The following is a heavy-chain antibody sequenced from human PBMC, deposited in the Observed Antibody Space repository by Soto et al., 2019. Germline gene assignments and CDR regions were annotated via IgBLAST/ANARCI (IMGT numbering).Heavy chain of an antibody. CDR2: ISSDGSKT. D-gene: IGHD2-21*01. Sequence: GGSLRLSCAASGFAFSSYPMFWVRQAPGKGLEWLAFISSDGSKTYYADSAKGRFTISRDDSKNTLFLQMSSLRPEDTAVYYCATRRGDGYFEYWGQGTLVTVSS. V-gene: IGHV3-30*04. J-gene: IGHJ4*02. CDR3: ATRRGDGYFEY. CDR1: GFAFSSYP.